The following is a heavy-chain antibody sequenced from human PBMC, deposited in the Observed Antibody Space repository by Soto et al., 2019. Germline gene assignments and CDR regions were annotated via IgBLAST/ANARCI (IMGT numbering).Heavy chain of an antibody. CDR3: AGSPEATVTAFDY. CDR1: GGSISRGGYY. Sequence: QVQLQESGPGLVKPSQTLSLTCTVSGGSISRGGYYWSWIRQHPGKGLEWIGYIFYSGSTYYNPSLKSRVTITVDTSKNQFSLKLSSVTAADTAVYYGAGSPEATVTAFDYCGQGTLVTVSS. V-gene: IGHV4-31*03. J-gene: IGHJ4*02. D-gene: IGHD4-17*01. CDR2: IFYSGST.